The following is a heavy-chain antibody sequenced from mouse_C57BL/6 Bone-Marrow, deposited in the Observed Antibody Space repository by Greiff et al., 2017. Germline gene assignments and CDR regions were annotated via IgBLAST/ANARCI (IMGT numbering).Heavy chain of an antibody. CDR3: ARRFDV. CDR1: GYSITSGYY. V-gene: IGHV3-6*01. CDR2: ISYDGSN. Sequence: EVQLVESGPGLVKPSQSLSLTCSVTGYSITSGYYWNWIRQFPGNKLELMGYISYDGSNNYNPSLKNRIPLTRDTSKNQYFLKLNSVTTEDTATYYCARRFDVWGTGTTVTVSS. J-gene: IGHJ1*03.